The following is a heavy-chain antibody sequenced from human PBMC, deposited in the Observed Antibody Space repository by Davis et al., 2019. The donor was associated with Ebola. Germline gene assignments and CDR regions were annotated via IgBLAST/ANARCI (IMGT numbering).Heavy chain of an antibody. Sequence: GESLKISCAASGFTFSSYEMNWVRQAPGKGLEWVSYISSSGSTIYYADSVKGRFTISRDNAKNSLYLQMSSLRAEDTAVYYCAKDRSFRRLYLQLYYYYYGMDVWGQGTTVTVSS. D-gene: IGHD2-8*01. J-gene: IGHJ6*02. CDR2: ISSSGSTI. V-gene: IGHV3-48*03. CDR1: GFTFSSYE. CDR3: AKDRSFRRLYLQLYYYYYGMDV.